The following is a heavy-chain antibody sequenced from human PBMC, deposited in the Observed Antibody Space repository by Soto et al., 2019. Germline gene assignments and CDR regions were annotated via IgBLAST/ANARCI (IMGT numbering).Heavy chain of an antibody. Sequence: EVHLVESGGDLVQPGGSLRLSCAASGFTVRTNYMNWVRQAPGKGLQWVSVIHSDGTTYYADSVEGRFTISRDVSKNTLYIQMNSMRAEDTAIYYCARDPFETDNGGSADLDHWGQGTLVTVSS. CDR2: IHSDGTT. CDR3: ARDPFETDNGGSADLDH. CDR1: GFTVRTNY. J-gene: IGHJ4*02. D-gene: IGHD2-15*01. V-gene: IGHV3-53*01.